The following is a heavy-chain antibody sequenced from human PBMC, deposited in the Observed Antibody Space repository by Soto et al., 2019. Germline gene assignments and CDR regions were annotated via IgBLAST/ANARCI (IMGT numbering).Heavy chain of an antibody. CDR2: ISFDGNII. D-gene: IGHD3-9*01. CDR3: ARTFDTITYYFDY. Sequence: QVHLVESGGGVGQPGGSLRLSCAASEFNFSSYAMHWIRQAPGKGLEWVAVISFDGNIIHYADSVKGRFIISRDNSKNTLYLQMHSLSGEDTAVYYCARTFDTITYYFDYWGQGTLVTVSS. CDR1: EFNFSSYA. J-gene: IGHJ4*02. V-gene: IGHV3-30-3*01.